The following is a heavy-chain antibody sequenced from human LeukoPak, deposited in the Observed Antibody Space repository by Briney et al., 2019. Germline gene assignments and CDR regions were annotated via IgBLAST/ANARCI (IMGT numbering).Heavy chain of an antibody. D-gene: IGHD3-10*01. Sequence: PGGSLRLSCAASGFTFTNYGMHWVRQAPGKGLEWVAVTWYDGSNKYYADSVKGRFTISRDNSKNTLYLQMNSLRAEDTAVFYCANQMGVNQGAFGIWGQGTMVTVSS. CDR3: ANQMGVNQGAFGI. J-gene: IGHJ3*02. V-gene: IGHV3-33*03. CDR1: GFTFTNYG. CDR2: TWYDGSNK.